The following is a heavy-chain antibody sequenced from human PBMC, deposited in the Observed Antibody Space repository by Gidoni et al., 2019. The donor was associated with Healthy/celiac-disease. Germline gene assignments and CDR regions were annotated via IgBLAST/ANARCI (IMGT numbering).Heavy chain of an antibody. CDR2: IYHSGST. D-gene: IGHD3-22*01. CDR1: GGSLSSSNW. J-gene: IGHJ6*02. V-gene: IGHV4-4*02. Sequence: QVQLQESGPGLVKPSGTLSLTCAVSGGSLSSSNWWSWVRQPPGKGLEWIGEIYHSGSTNYNPARKSRVTISVDKSKNQFSLKLSSVTAADTAVYYCARWATMIEAPYYGMDVWGQGTTVTVSS. CDR3: ARWATMIEAPYYGMDV.